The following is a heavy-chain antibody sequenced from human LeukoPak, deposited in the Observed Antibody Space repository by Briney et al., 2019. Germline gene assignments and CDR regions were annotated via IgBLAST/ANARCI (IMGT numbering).Heavy chain of an antibody. D-gene: IGHD6-6*01. CDR1: VFTFRDYA. V-gene: IGHV3-30*04. CDR2: ISYDGSNK. J-gene: IGHJ4*02. CDR3: ARAKERVVPGMASDY. Sequence: PGGSLRLSCAASVFTFRDYAVHWVCQAPGKGLEWVAVISYDGSNKYYADSVKGRFTISRDDSKNTLYLQINSLRVEDTGVYYCARAKERVVPGMASDYWGQGTLVTVSS.